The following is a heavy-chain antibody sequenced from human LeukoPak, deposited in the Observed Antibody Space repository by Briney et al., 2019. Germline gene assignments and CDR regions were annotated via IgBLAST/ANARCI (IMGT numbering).Heavy chain of an antibody. J-gene: IGHJ3*02. Sequence: SETLSLTCTVSGGSISSGSYYWSWIRRPAGKGLEWIGRIYTSGSTNYNPSLKSRVTISVDTSKNQFSLKLSSVTAADTAVYYCARTTYYYDIEGAFDIWGQGTMVTVSS. CDR3: ARTTYYYDIEGAFDI. D-gene: IGHD3-22*01. V-gene: IGHV4-61*02. CDR2: IYTSGST. CDR1: GGSISSGSYY.